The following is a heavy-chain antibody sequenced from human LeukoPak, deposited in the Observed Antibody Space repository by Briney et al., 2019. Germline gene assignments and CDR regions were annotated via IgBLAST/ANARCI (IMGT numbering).Heavy chain of an antibody. V-gene: IGHV3-33*08. CDR1: GFTFSSYG. D-gene: IGHD3-10*01. J-gene: IGHJ4*02. CDR3: AREGTMVRGVIITALDY. Sequence: GGSLRLSCAASGFTFSSYGMHWVRQAPGKGLEWVAVIWYGGSNKYYADSVKGRFTISRDNSKNTLYLQMNSLRAEDTAVYYCAREGTMVRGVIITALDYWGQGTLVTVSS. CDR2: IWYGGSNK.